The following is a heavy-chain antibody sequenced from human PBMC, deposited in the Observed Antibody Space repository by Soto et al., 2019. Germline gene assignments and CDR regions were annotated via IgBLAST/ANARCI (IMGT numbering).Heavy chain of an antibody. CDR3: ARDRLVSDTAMVTDSYYYGMDV. V-gene: IGHV3-53*01. CDR2: IYSGGST. CDR1: GFTVSSNY. Sequence: PGGSLRLSCAASGFTVSSNYMSWVRQAPGKGLEWVSVIYSGGSTYYADSVKGRFTISRDNSKNTLYLQMNSLRAEDTAVYYCARDRLVSDTAMVTDSYYYGMDVWGQGTTVTAP. D-gene: IGHD5-18*01. J-gene: IGHJ6*02.